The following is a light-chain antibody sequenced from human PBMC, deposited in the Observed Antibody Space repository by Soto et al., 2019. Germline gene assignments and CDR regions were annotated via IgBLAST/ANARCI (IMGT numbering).Light chain of an antibody. V-gene: IGLV2-14*01. CDR1: SSDVGSYNY. J-gene: IGLJ2*01. CDR2: DVS. Sequence: QSALTQPASVSGSPGQSITFSCTGTSSDVGSYNYVSWYQQHPGKAPKLMIYDVSNRPSGVSNRFSGSKSGNTASLTISGLQAGDEADYYCSSYTSSGSLVVFGGGTKLTVL. CDR3: SSYTSSGSLVV.